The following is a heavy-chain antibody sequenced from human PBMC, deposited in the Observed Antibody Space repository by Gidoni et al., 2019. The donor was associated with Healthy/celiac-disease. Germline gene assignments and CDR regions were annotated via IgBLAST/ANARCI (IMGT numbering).Heavy chain of an antibody. CDR2: ISGSGGST. Sequence: EVQLLESAGGLVQPWGSLRLSCTTSGFTFGSYAMSWVRQAPGKGLEWVSAISGSGGSTYYADSVKGRFTISRDNSKNTLYLQMNSLRAEDTAVYYCAKDLSSGWTALFDPWGQGTLVTVSS. CDR1: GFTFGSYA. CDR3: AKDLSSGWTALFDP. D-gene: IGHD6-19*01. J-gene: IGHJ5*02. V-gene: IGHV3-23*01.